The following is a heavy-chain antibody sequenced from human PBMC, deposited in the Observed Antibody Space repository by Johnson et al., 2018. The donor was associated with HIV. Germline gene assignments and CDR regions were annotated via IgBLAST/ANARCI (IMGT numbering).Heavy chain of an antibody. V-gene: IGHV3-7*01. CDR2: IQQDGSEN. CDR3: ASSWFGELSYAFDI. D-gene: IGHD3-10*01. J-gene: IGHJ3*02. Sequence: VQLVESGGGLVQPGGSLRLSCAASGFTFSSYWMSWVRQAPGKGLEWVADIQQDGSENYYVDSVKGRFTISRDNAKNPLYLQMTSLRAEDTAVFYCASSWFGELSYAFDIWGQGTMVTVSS. CDR1: GFTFSSYW.